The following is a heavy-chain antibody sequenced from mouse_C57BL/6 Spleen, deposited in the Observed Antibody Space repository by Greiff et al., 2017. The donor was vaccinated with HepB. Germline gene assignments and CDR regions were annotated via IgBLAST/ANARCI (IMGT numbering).Heavy chain of an antibody. CDR2: ISSGSSTI. D-gene: IGHD1-1*01. CDR3: ARLYYYGSSAMDY. CDR1: GFTFSDYG. V-gene: IGHV5-17*01. J-gene: IGHJ4*01. Sequence: EVKLVESGGGLVKPGGSLKLSCAASGFTFSDYGMHWVRQAPEKGLEWVAYISSGSSTIYYADTVKGRFTISRDNAKNTLFLLMTSLRSEDTAMYYCARLYYYGSSAMDYWGQGTSVTVSS.